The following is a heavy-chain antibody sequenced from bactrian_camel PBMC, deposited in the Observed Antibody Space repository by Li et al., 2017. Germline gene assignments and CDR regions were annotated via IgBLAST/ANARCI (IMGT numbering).Heavy chain of an antibody. CDR3: TTGEPGEVAGTGALFGY. CDR1: GSTSEEPY. Sequence: HVQLVESGGDSVQVGGSLKLTCTASGSTSEEPYMGWYRQAPGKGREGVAAIDSDGSTTYADSVKGRFIVSRDNAKSRVSLQMNSLKSEDTALYYCTTGEPGEVAGTGALFGYWGQGTQVTVS. CDR2: IDSDGST. V-gene: IGHV3S53*01. J-gene: IGHJ6*01. D-gene: IGHD6*01.